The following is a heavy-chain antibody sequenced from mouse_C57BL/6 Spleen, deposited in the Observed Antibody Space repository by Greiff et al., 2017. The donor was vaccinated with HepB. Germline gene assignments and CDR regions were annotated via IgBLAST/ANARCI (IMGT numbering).Heavy chain of an antibody. CDR2: INPSNGGT. CDR3: ARLLLYGSSYDYAMDY. V-gene: IGHV1-53*01. D-gene: IGHD1-1*01. J-gene: IGHJ4*01. CDR1: GYTFTSYW. Sequence: QVQLQQPGTELVKPGASVKLSCKASGYTFTSYWMHWVKQRPGQGLEWIGNINPSNGGTNYNEKFKSKATLTVDKSSSTAYMQLSSLTSEDSAVYYCARLLLYGSSYDYAMDYWGQGTSVTVSS.